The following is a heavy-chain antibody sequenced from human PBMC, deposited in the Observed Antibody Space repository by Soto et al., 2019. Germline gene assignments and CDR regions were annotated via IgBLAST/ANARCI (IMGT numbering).Heavy chain of an antibody. CDR1: GYTFNDYY. J-gene: IGHJ2*01. V-gene: IGHV1-2*02. Sequence: ASVKVSCKASGYTFNDYYIHWVRQAPGQGLEWVGWINPDSGGTNLAQRFQGRVTMTSDTSINTAYMELSSLRSDDTAVYYCAIRTGQLAIISEFDGDWFFEFWGRGTLVTVSS. D-gene: IGHD2-2*01. CDR3: AIRTGQLAIISEFDGDWFFEF. CDR2: INPDSGGT.